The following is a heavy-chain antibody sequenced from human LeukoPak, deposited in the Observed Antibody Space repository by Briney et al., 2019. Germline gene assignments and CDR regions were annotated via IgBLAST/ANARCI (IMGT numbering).Heavy chain of an antibody. CDR2: INPNSGGT. J-gene: IGHJ4*02. D-gene: IGHD3-10*01. Sequence: ASVKVSCKASGYTFTGYYMHWVRQAPGQGLEWMGWINPNSGGTNYAQKFQGWVTMTRDTSISTAYMELSRLRSDDTAVYYCARAVYYYYGSGSYLDYWGQGTLVTVSS. CDR3: ARAVYYYYGSGSYLDY. CDR1: GYTFTGYY. V-gene: IGHV1-2*04.